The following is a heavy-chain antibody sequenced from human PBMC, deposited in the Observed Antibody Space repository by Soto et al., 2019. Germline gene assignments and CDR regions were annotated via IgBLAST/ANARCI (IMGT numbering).Heavy chain of an antibody. D-gene: IGHD3-9*01. CDR2: INPSGGST. CDR1: GYTFTSYY. CDR3: ARVSDILTGYYGAFDI. J-gene: IGHJ3*02. Sequence: ASVKVSCKASGYTFTSYYMHWVRQAPGQGLEWMGIINPSGGSTSYAQKFQGRVTMTRDTSTSTVYMELSSLRSEDTAVYYCARVSDILTGYYGAFDIWGQGTMVTVSS. V-gene: IGHV1-46*01.